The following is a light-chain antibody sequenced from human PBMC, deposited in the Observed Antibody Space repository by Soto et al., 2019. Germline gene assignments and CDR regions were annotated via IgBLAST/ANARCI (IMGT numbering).Light chain of an antibody. Sequence: DIVLTQSPLSLPVTPGEPASISCRSSQSLLHSSGYNYVDWYLQNPGQSPQLLIYLVSNRASGVPERFSGSGSGTAFTLKISRVEAEDVGHYYCMQALQTPLTFGQGTRLEIK. J-gene: IGKJ5*01. V-gene: IGKV2-28*01. CDR1: QSLLHSSGYNY. CDR3: MQALQTPLT. CDR2: LVS.